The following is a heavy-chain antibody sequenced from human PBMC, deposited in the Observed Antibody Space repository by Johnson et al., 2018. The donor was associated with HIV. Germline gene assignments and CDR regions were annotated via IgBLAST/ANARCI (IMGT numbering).Heavy chain of an antibody. D-gene: IGHD3/OR15-3a*01. CDR1: GFTVSINY. Sequence: MQLVESGGGLVKPGGSLRLSCAASGFTVSINYMSWVRHAPGKGLEWVANIKQDGSEKYYVDSVKGRFTISRDNAKNSLYLQMNSLRAEDTAVYYCAREFGQASSYAFDIWGQGTMVTVSS. J-gene: IGHJ3*02. CDR3: AREFGQASSYAFDI. CDR2: IKQDGSEK. V-gene: IGHV3-7*01.